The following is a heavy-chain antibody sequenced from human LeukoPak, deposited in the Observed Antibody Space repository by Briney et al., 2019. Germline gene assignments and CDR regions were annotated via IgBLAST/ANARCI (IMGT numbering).Heavy chain of an antibody. CDR2: VSDGGGNT. V-gene: IGHV3-23*01. J-gene: IGHJ4*02. D-gene: IGHD6-19*01. Sequence: GGSLRLSRAASGFAFSSYWMSWVRQAPGKGLEWVSAVSDGGGNTYYADSVKGRFTISRDNSKNTVYLQMNSLRAEDTAVYYCAKDRVAVAGTGYWGQGTLVTVSS. CDR1: GFAFSSYW. CDR3: AKDRVAVAGTGY.